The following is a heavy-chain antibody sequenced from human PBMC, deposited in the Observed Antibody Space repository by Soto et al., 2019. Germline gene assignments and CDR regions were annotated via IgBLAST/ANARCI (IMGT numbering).Heavy chain of an antibody. CDR1: GGSISTYF. CDR2: IYYSGRT. Sequence: SETLSLTCTVSGGSISTYFWSWIRQPPGKGLEWIGYIYYSGRTNYNPSLKSRVTISVDRSKNQFSLKLSSVTAADTAVYYCARVGDTAMVLDYWGQGTLVTVSS. V-gene: IGHV4-59*12. D-gene: IGHD5-18*01. J-gene: IGHJ4*02. CDR3: ARVGDTAMVLDY.